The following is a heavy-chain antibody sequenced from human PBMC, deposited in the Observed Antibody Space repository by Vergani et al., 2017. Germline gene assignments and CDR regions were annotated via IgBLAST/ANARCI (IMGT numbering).Heavy chain of an antibody. CDR1: GGSISSGDYY. J-gene: IGHJ4*02. D-gene: IGHD6-19*01. CDR3: ARRVLSSGWYYFDY. CDR2: IYPGDSDT. Sequence: QVQLQESGPGLVKPSQTLSLTCTVSGGSISSGDYYWSWIRQPPGKGLEWIGYIYPGDSDTRYSPSFQGQVTISADKSISTAYLQWSSLKASDTAMYYCARRVLSSGWYYFDYWGQGTLVTVSS. V-gene: IGHV4-30-4*08.